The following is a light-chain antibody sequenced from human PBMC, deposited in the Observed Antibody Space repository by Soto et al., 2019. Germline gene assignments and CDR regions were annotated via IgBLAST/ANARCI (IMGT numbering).Light chain of an antibody. CDR1: SSNIGRNT. J-gene: IGLJ2*01. V-gene: IGLV1-44*01. CDR3: AAWDNSLNGVI. CDR2: SNN. Sequence: QSVLTQPPSTSGTPGQRVTISCSGSSSNIGRNTVNWYQQLPGTAPKVLIYSNNQRPSGVPDRFSGSKSGTSASLAISGLQSEDEVDYYCAAWDNSLNGVIFGGGTKLTVL.